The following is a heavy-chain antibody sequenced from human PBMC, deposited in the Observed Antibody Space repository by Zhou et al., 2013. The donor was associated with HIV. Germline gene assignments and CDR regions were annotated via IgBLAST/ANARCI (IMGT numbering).Heavy chain of an antibody. D-gene: IGHD3-10*01. CDR3: ARGVDYGSGTYDALAI. CDR1: GGSFSGYY. J-gene: IGHJ3*02. CDR2: INHSGST. Sequence: QVQLQQWGAGLLKPSETLSLTCAVYGGSFSGYYWSWIRQPPGKGLEWIGEINHSGSTNYNPSLKSRVTISVDTSKNQFSLRLTSVTAADTAVYYCARGVDYGSGTYDALAIWGQGTMVTVSS. V-gene: IGHV4-34*01.